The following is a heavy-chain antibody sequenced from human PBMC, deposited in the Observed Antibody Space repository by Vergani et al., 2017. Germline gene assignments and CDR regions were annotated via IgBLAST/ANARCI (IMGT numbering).Heavy chain of an antibody. V-gene: IGHV1-69*02. J-gene: IGHJ4*02. CDR2: ITPILGIA. D-gene: IGHD1-14*01. CDR1: GGTFSSYT. Sequence: QVQLVQSGAEVKKPGSSVKVSCKASGGTFSSYTISWVRQAPGQGLEWMGRITPILGIANYAQKFQGRVTITVDRSTSTAYMELSSLSSEDTAVYYCAREDRDTGIFEEEAHLDYWGQGTLVTVSS. CDR3: AREDRDTGIFEEEAHLDY.